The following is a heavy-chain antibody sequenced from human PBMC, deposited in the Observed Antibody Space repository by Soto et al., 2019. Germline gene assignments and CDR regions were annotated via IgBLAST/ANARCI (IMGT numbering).Heavy chain of an antibody. J-gene: IGHJ3*02. Sequence: ASVKVSCKASGYTFTGYYMHWVRQAPGQGLEWMGWINPNSGGTNYAQKFQGRVTMTRDTSISTAYMELSRLRSDDTAVYYCAREGYDHVWGSYRSHRPKDNAFDIWGQGTMVTVSS. D-gene: IGHD3-16*02. CDR1: GYTFTGYY. CDR2: INPNSGGT. V-gene: IGHV1-2*02. CDR3: AREGYDHVWGSYRSHRPKDNAFDI.